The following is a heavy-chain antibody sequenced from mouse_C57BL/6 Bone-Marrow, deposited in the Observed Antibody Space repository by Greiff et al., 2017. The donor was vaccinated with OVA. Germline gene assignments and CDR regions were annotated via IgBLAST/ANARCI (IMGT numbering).Heavy chain of an antibody. CDR2: IDPENGDT. Sequence: EVQVVESGAELVRPGASVKLPCTASGFNIKDDYMHWVKQRPEQGLEWIGWIDPENGDTEYASKFQGKATITADTSSNTAYLQLSSLTSEDTAVYYCTKSYYYGSSYGYWGQGTTLTVSS. J-gene: IGHJ2*01. CDR3: TKSYYYGSSYGY. V-gene: IGHV14-4*01. CDR1: GFNIKDDY. D-gene: IGHD1-1*01.